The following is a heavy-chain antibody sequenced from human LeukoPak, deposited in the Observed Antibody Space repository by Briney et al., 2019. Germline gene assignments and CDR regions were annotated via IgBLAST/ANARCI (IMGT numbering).Heavy chain of an antibody. CDR1: GGSISSYY. V-gene: IGHV4-59*01. Sequence: SETLSLTCTVSGGSISSYYWSWIRQPPGKGLEWIGDSYYSGSTNYNPSLKSRVTISVDTSKNQFSLKLSSVTAADTAVYYCATVVTRDYFDYWGQGTLVTVSP. CDR2: SYYSGST. CDR3: ATVVTRDYFDY. D-gene: IGHD4-17*01. J-gene: IGHJ4*02.